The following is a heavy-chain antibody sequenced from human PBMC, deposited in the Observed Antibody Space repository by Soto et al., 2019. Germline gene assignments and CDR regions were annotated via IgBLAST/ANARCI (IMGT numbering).Heavy chain of an antibody. CDR1: GFTFSSYS. CDR3: ARDRSIPAAMYVERYYFDY. J-gene: IGHJ4*02. V-gene: IGHV3-48*02. Sequence: EVQLVESGGGLVQPGGSLRLSCAASGFTFSSYSMNCVRQAPGKGLEWVSYISSSSSTIYYADSVKGRFTISRDNAKNSLYLQMNSLRDEDTAVYYCARDRSIPAAMYVERYYFDYWGQGTLVTVSS. CDR2: ISSSSSTI. D-gene: IGHD2-2*01.